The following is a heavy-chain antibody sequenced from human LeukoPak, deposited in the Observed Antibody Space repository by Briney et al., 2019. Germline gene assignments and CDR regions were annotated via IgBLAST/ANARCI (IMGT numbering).Heavy chain of an antibody. V-gene: IGHV4-34*01. CDR1: GGSFSGYY. J-gene: IGHJ4*02. D-gene: IGHD3-3*01. Sequence: PSETLSLTCAVYGGSFSGYYWSWIRQPPGKGLEWIGEINHSGSTNYNPSLKSRVTISVDTSKNQFSLKLSSVTAADTAVYHCARGSDYDFWSGYRMPFDYWGQGTLVTVSS. CDR3: ARGSDYDFWSGYRMPFDY. CDR2: INHSGST.